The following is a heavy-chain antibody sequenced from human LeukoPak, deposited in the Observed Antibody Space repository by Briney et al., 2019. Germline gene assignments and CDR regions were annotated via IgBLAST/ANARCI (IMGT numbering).Heavy chain of an antibody. CDR2: ISAYNGNT. CDR1: GYTFTSYG. CDR3: ARANNWNYATTDY. Sequence: GASVKVSCKASGYTFTSYGISWVRQAPGQGLEWMGWISAYNGNTNYAQKFQGRVTITADESTSTAYMELSSLRSEDTAVYYCARANNWNYATTDYWGQGTLVTVSS. J-gene: IGHJ4*02. D-gene: IGHD1-7*01. V-gene: IGHV1-18*01.